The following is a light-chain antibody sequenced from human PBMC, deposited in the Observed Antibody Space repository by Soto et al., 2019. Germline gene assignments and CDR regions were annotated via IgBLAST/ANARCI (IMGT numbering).Light chain of an antibody. J-gene: IGKJ5*01. Sequence: DIQMTQSPSTLSGSVGDRVTITCRASQTISSWLAWYQQKPGKAPEVLIYAASSLQSGVPSRFSGSGSGTDFTLTISSLQPEDCAIYFCQQANSFPITFGQGTRLEIK. V-gene: IGKV1-12*01. CDR1: QTISSW. CDR3: QQANSFPIT. CDR2: AAS.